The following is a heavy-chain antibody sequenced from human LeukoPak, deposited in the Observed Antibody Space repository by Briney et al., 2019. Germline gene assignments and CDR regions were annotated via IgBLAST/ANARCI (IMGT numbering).Heavy chain of an antibody. V-gene: IGHV4-39*07. CDR1: GGSISSSSYY. Sequence: PSETLSLTCTVSGGSISSSSYYWGWIRQPPGKGLEWIGSIYYSGSTYYNPSLKSRVTISVDTSKNQFSLKLSSVTAADTAIYYCARDRYCSGGSCYSDAFDIWGPGTMVTVSS. J-gene: IGHJ3*02. CDR3: ARDRYCSGGSCYSDAFDI. D-gene: IGHD2-15*01. CDR2: IYYSGST.